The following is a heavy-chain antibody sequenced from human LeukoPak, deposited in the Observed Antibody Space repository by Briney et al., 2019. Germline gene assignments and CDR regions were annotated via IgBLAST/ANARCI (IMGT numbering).Heavy chain of an antibody. CDR3: AKGGLPGYCSGGSCSYGYAFDI. D-gene: IGHD2-15*01. CDR2: ISGSGGST. J-gene: IGHJ3*02. Sequence: GGSLRLSCAASGFTFSSYAMSWVRQAPGKGLEWVSAISGSGGSTYYADSVKGRFTISRDNSKNTLYLQMNSLRAEDTAVYYCAKGGLPGYCSGGSCSYGYAFDIWGQGTMVTVSS. V-gene: IGHV3-23*01. CDR1: GFTFSSYA.